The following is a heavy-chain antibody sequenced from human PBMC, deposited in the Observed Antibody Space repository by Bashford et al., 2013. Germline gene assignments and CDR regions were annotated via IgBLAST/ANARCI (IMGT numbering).Heavy chain of an antibody. CDR2: ISYSGST. D-gene: IGHD1-26*01. CDR1: GGSISNYY. J-gene: IGHJ4*02. V-gene: IGHV4-59*08. Sequence: SETLSLTCTVSGGSISNYYWSWIRQPPGKGLEWIGSISYSGSTYYNPSLKSRVTITKDTSRNQFSLKLSSVTAADTAVYYCARLGGNYYIFGYWGQGTLVTVSS. CDR3: ARLGGNYYIFGY.